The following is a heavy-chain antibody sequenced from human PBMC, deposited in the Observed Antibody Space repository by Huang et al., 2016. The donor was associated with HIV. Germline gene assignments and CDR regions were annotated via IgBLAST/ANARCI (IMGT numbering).Heavy chain of an antibody. CDR3: ARDHVEVSY. V-gene: IGHV3-74*01. D-gene: IGHD3-16*02. CDR2: INTDGSRT. J-gene: IGHJ4*02. CDR1: GFTFSSNW. Sequence: EVQLVESGGGLVQPGGSLRLSCAASGFTFSSNWMHWVRRAPGKGPVGVSRINTDGSRTNYADSVKGRFTISRDNAKNTLYLQMNSLRAEDTAVYYCARDHVEVSYWGQGTLVTVSS.